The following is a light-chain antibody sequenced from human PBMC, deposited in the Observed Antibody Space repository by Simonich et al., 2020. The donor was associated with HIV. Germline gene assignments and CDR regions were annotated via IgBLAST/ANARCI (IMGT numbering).Light chain of an antibody. Sequence: SYELTQPPSVSVSPGQTARITCSGDALPKQYVYWDQQKPGQAPVLVMYKDSERPSGIPGRFSGSSSGTAVTLTISGVQAEDEADYYCQAWDSSLVVFGGGTKLTVL. J-gene: IGLJ2*01. CDR3: QAWDSSLVV. V-gene: IGLV3-25*03. CDR2: KDS. CDR1: ALPKQY.